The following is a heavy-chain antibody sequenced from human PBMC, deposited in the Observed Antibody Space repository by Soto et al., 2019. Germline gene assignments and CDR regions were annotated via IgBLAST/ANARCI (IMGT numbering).Heavy chain of an antibody. CDR3: ARVAKRYFDY. V-gene: IGHV1-69*06. CDR1: GGTFNTFA. Sequence: QVQLVQSGAEVKKPGSSVKVSCKASGGTFNTFAISWVRQAPGQGLEWMGGIIPIFGPANYAEKFQGRVTITADKSTSTAYLELTSLTSEDTAVYYCARVAKRYFDYWGQGTLVTVSS. J-gene: IGHJ4*02. CDR2: IIPIFGPA.